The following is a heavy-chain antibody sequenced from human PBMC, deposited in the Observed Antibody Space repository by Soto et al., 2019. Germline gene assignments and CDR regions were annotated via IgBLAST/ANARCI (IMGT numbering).Heavy chain of an antibody. J-gene: IGHJ4*02. Sequence: GASVKVSCKASGGTFGSHGIAWVRQAPGQGLEWMGGFIAMLGTPTYAKKVQGRATITADESLTSSYLELRSLRSEDTAVYFCARGAMANFDYWGQATVVTVSS. CDR3: ARGAMANFDY. CDR1: GGTFGSHG. D-gene: IGHD5-18*01. V-gene: IGHV1-69*13. CDR2: FIAMLGTP.